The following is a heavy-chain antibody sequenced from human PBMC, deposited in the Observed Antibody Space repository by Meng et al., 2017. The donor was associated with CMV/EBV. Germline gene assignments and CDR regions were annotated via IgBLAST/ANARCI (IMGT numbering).Heavy chain of an antibody. CDR1: GFTFSSYA. CDR2: IYSGGSST. CDR3: AKPFEIEPYDSSGYYFDY. Sequence: GGSLRPPCAAPGFTFSSYAMSWVRQAPGKGLEWVSVIYSGGSSTYYADSVKGRFTISRDNSKNTLYLQMNSLRAEDTAVYYCAKPFEIEPYDSSGYYFDYWGQGTLVTVSS. J-gene: IGHJ4*02. V-gene: IGHV3-23*03. D-gene: IGHD3-22*01.